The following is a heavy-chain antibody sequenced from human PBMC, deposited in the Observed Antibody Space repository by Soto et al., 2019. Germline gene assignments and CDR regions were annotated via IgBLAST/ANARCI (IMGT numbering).Heavy chain of an antibody. Sequence: PGGSLRLSCAASGFTFSSYAMSWVRQAPGKGLEWVSAISGSGGSTYYADSVKGRFTISRDNSENTLYLQMNSLRAEDTAVYYCAKASYDFWSGYTPPFDYWGQGTLVTVSS. CDR1: GFTFSSYA. J-gene: IGHJ4*02. CDR3: AKASYDFWSGYTPPFDY. D-gene: IGHD3-3*01. CDR2: ISGSGGST. V-gene: IGHV3-23*01.